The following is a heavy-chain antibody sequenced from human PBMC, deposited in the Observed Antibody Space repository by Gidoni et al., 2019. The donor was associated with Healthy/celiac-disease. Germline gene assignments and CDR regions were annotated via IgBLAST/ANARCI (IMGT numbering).Heavy chain of an antibody. CDR3: ARQRVGVVGGFDP. D-gene: IGHD1-26*01. CDR2: INYSGRT. V-gene: IGHV4-39*01. CDR1: GGSLSSSSYD. Sequence: QLQLQDSGPGLVKPAETLSSTCTVSGGSLSSSSYDWGWIRQPPGQVLEWMGCINYSGRTYYNPSLKSRVTISGDTSKNQFSLKLSSVTAADTAVYYCARQRVGVVGGFDPWGQGTLVTVSS. J-gene: IGHJ5*02.